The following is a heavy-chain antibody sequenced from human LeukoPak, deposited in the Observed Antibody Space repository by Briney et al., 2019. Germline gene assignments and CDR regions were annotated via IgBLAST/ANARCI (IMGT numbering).Heavy chain of an antibody. D-gene: IGHD1-14*01. Sequence: GGSLRLSCAVSGFTFRSYWMSWVRQAPGKGLEWVANIERGGSEKYYVDSVKGRFIISRDNAKNSLYLEMNSLRAEDTAVYYCAPGGIPPNYYYGMDVWGQGTTVTVSS. CDR1: GFTFRSYW. V-gene: IGHV3-7*01. J-gene: IGHJ6*02. CDR2: IERGGSEK. CDR3: APGGIPPNYYYGMDV.